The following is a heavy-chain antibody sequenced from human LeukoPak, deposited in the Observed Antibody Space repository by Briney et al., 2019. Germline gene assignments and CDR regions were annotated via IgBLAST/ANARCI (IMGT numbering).Heavy chain of an antibody. CDR2: INHSGST. J-gene: IGHJ3*02. CDR3: ARRRGSTPRYCSSTSCYPRNDAFDI. D-gene: IGHD2-2*01. V-gene: IGHV4-34*01. CDR1: GGSFSGYY. Sequence: PSETLSLTCAVYGGSFSGYYWSWIRQPPGKGLEWIGEINHSGSTNYNPSLKSRVTISVDTSKNQFSLKLSSVTAADTAVYYCARRRGSTPRYCSSTSCYPRNDAFDIWGQGTMVTVSS.